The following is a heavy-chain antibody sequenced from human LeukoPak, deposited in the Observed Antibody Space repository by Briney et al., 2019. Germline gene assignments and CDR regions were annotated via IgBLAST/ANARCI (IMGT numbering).Heavy chain of an antibody. Sequence: GGSLRLSCAASGFTFSSYGMYWVRQAPGKGLEWVATISYDGSNTYYADSLKGRFTISRDISKNTLYLQMNSLRAEDTAVYYCSVNMGSGYRSDYWGQGTLVTVSS. D-gene: IGHD3-22*01. CDR1: GFTFSSYG. CDR2: ISYDGSNT. V-gene: IGHV3-30*03. CDR3: SVNMGSGYRSDY. J-gene: IGHJ4*02.